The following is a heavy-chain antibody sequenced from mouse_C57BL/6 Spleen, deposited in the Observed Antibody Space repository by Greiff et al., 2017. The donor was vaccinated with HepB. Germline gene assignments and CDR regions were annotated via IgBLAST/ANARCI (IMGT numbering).Heavy chain of an antibody. J-gene: IGHJ1*03. CDR3: ARRGSSGPLFDV. D-gene: IGHD3-2*02. Sequence: EVQLQQSGPELVKPGASVKISCKASGYTFTDYYMNWVKQSHGKSLEWIGDINPNNGGTSYNQKFKGKATLTVDKSSSTAYMELRSLTSEDSAVYYCARRGSSGPLFDVWGTGTTVTVSS. CDR1: GYTFTDYY. CDR2: INPNNGGT. V-gene: IGHV1-26*01.